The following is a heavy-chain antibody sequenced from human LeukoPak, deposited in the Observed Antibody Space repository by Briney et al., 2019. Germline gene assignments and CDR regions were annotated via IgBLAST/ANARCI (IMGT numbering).Heavy chain of an antibody. CDR1: GGSFSGYY. J-gene: IGHJ4*02. D-gene: IGHD3-10*01. V-gene: IGHV4-34*01. Sequence: SETLSLTRAVYGGSFSGYYWSWIRQPPGKGLEWIGEINHSGSTNYNPSLKSRVTISVDTSKNQFSLKLSSVTAADTAVYYCARDYYGSGSYYTSSDYWGQGTLVTVSS. CDR3: ARDYYGSGSYYTSSDY. CDR2: INHSGST.